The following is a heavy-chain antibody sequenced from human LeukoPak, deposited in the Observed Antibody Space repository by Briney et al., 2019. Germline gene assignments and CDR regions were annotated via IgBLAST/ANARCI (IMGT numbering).Heavy chain of an antibody. J-gene: IGHJ4*02. D-gene: IGHD6-13*01. CDR3: ARVGRYYSSWDY. V-gene: IGHV3-72*01. Sequence: PGGSLRLSCAASGFTFSDHYMDWVRQAPGKGLEWVGRSRNKANSYTTDYAASVKGRFTISRDDSKNSVYLQMNSLKTEDTAVYYCARVGRYYSSWDYWGQGTLVTVSS. CDR2: SRNKANSYTT. CDR1: GFTFSDHY.